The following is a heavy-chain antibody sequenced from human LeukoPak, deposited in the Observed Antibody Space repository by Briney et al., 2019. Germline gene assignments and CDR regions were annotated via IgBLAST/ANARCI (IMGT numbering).Heavy chain of an antibody. CDR3: ARDLRITIFGVVIKSNWFDP. Sequence: GASVKVSCKASGYTFTGYYMHWVRQAPGQGLEWMGWINPNSGGTNYAQKFQGRVTMTRDTSISTAYMELSRLRSDDTAVYYCARDLRITIFGVVIKSNWFDPWGQGTLVTVSS. J-gene: IGHJ5*02. CDR1: GYTFTGYY. V-gene: IGHV1-2*02. CDR2: INPNSGGT. D-gene: IGHD3-3*01.